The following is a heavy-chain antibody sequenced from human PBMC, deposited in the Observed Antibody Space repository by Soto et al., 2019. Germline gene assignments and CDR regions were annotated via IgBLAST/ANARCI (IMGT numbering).Heavy chain of an antibody. CDR2: IVVGSGNT. D-gene: IGHD3-22*01. J-gene: IGHJ4*02. Sequence: ASVKVSCKASGGTFTSSAVQWVRQARGQRLEWIGWIVVGSGNTNYAQKFQERVTITRDMSTSTAYMELSSLRSEDTAVYYCAAYTYYYDSSGFMVPYYFDYWGQGTLVTVSS. CDR1: GGTFTSSA. CDR3: AAYTYYYDSSGFMVPYYFDY. V-gene: IGHV1-58*01.